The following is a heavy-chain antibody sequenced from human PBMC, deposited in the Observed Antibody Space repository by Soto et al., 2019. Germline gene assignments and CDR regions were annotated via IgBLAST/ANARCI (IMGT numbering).Heavy chain of an antibody. CDR3: AINSRYCSSTSCYAD. CDR2: ISTSRDST. Sequence: EVQLLESGAGLVQPGGSLRLSCAASGFTFSSYAMSWVRQAPGKGLEWVSGISTSRDSTYYAHSVMGRFTISTDNSKDTLYLQMNSLRAGDTAVYYCAINSRYCSSTSCYADWGQGTLVTVSS. V-gene: IGHV3-23*01. D-gene: IGHD2-2*01. CDR1: GFTFSSYA. J-gene: IGHJ4*02.